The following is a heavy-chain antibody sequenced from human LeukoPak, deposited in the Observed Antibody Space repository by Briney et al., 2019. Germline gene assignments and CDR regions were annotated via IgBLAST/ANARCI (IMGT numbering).Heavy chain of an antibody. D-gene: IGHD2-21*02. CDR1: GFTFSSYS. Sequence: GGSLRLSCAASGFTFSSYSMNWVRQAPGKGLEWVSSISSSSNYIYYADSVKGRFTISRDNSENTLYLQVSSLRAEDTAVYYCAKRDRPCSGDCSAPYYFDYWGQGTLVTVSS. J-gene: IGHJ4*02. CDR3: AKRDRPCSGDCSAPYYFDY. V-gene: IGHV3-21*04. CDR2: ISSSSNYI.